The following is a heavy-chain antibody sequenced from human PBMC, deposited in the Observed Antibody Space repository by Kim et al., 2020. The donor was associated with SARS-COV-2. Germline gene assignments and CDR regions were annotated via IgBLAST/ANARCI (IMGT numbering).Heavy chain of an antibody. Sequence: SVKVSCKASGGTFSSYAISWVRQAPGQGLEWMGGIIPIFGTANYAQKFQGRVTITADESTSTAYMELSSLRSEDTAVYYCATTVDTVSYFDYWGQGTLVTVSS. V-gene: IGHV1-69*13. J-gene: IGHJ4*02. CDR2: IIPIFGTA. D-gene: IGHD5-18*01. CDR1: GGTFSSYA. CDR3: ATTVDTVSYFDY.